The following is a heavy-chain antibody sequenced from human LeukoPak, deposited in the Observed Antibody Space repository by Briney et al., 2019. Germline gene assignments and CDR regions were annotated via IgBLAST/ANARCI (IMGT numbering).Heavy chain of an antibody. Sequence: PGGSLRLSCAASGFTFDDYAMHWVRQAPGKGREWVSGISWNSGSIGYADSVKGRFTISRDNAKNSLYLQMNSLRAEDTALYYCAIGIQPLGRLYYFDYWGQGTLVTVSS. CDR3: AIGIQPLGRLYYFDY. V-gene: IGHV3-9*01. J-gene: IGHJ4*02. CDR1: GFTFDDYA. CDR2: ISWNSGSI. D-gene: IGHD4/OR15-4a*01.